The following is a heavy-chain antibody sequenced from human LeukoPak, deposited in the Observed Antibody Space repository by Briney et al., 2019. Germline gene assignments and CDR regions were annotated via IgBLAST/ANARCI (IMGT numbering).Heavy chain of an antibody. Sequence: PGGSLRLSCAASGFTFSDYYMSWIRQAPGKGLEWDSYITNSGSAIYYAESVKGRFTISRDNAKNSLYLQMNGLRADDTAVYHCARARDGYNLLDAFDIWGQGTMVTVSS. CDR1: GFTFSDYY. CDR2: ITNSGSAI. CDR3: ARARDGYNLLDAFDI. D-gene: IGHD5-24*01. J-gene: IGHJ3*02. V-gene: IGHV3-11*01.